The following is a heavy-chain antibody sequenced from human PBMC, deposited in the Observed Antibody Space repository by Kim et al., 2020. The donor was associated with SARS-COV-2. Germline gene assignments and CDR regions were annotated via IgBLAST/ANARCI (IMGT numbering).Heavy chain of an antibody. CDR3: ARARGYSYGSLDY. J-gene: IGHJ4*02. D-gene: IGHD5-18*01. Sequence: YTPPRKGRVTISVDTSRNQFSLQLNSVTAADTAVYYCARARGYSYGSLDYWGQGTLVTVSS. V-gene: IGHV4-39*01.